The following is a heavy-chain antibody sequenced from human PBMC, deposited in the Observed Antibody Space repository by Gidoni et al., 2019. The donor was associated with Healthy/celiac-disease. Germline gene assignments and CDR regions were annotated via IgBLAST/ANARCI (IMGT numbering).Heavy chain of an antibody. CDR3: ARDTYYDFWSGYYQIPFDY. Sequence: QVQLVQSGAEVKKPGASVKVSCKASGYTFTSYGISWVRQAPGQGLEWMGWISAYNGNTNYAQKLQGRVTMTTDTSTSTAYMELRSLRSDDTAVYYCARDTYYDFWSGYYQIPFDYWGQGTLVTVSS. D-gene: IGHD3-3*01. J-gene: IGHJ4*02. CDR1: GYTFTSYG. CDR2: ISAYNGNT. V-gene: IGHV1-18*01.